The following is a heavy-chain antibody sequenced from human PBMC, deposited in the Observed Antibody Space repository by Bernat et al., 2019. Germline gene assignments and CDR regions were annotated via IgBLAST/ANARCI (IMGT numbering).Heavy chain of an antibody. CDR2: IYTSGST. Sequence: QVQLQESGPGLVKPSQTLSLTCTVSGGSISSGSYYWSWIRQPAGKGLEWIGRIYTSGSTNYNPSLKSRVTISVDTSKNQFSLKLSSVTAADTDVYYCSRGITMVRGVIPKLYNWFDPWGQGTLVTVSS. V-gene: IGHV4-61*02. J-gene: IGHJ5*02. CDR3: SRGITMVRGVIPKLYNWFDP. D-gene: IGHD3-10*01. CDR1: GGSISSGSYY.